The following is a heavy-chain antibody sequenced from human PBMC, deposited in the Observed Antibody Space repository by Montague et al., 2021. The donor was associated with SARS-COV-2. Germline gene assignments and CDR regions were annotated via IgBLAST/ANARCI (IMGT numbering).Heavy chain of an antibody. D-gene: IGHD2-15*01. V-gene: IGHV4-39*07. CDR2: IYYSGST. Sequence: SETLSLTCTVSGGSISSSSYYWGWIRQPPGKGLEWIGSIYYSGSTYYNPSLKSRVTISVDTSKNKFSLKLSSVTAADTAVYYCGRMISRQNNIVVVGLYYFDYWGQGTLVTVSS. J-gene: IGHJ4*02. CDR3: GRMISRQNNIVVVGLYYFDY. CDR1: GGSISSSSYY.